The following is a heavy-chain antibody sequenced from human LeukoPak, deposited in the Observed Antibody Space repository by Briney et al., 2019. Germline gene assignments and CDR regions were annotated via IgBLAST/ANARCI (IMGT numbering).Heavy chain of an antibody. CDR1: GYTFTSYG. J-gene: IGHJ6*02. CDR2: IIPIFGTA. Sequence: SVKVSCKASGYTFTSYGISWVRQAPGQGLEWMGGIIPIFGTANYAQKFQGRVTITADESTSTAYMELSSLRSEDTAVYYCARGAAVVGYGMDVWGQGTTVTVSS. V-gene: IGHV1-69*13. CDR3: ARGAAVVGYGMDV. D-gene: IGHD6-13*01.